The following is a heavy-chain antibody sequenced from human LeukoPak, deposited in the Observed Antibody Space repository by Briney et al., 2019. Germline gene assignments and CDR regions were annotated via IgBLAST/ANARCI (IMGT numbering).Heavy chain of an antibody. J-gene: IGHJ4*02. V-gene: IGHV3-7*01. Sequence: GGSLRLSCAASGFIFSGYWMNWVRQAPGKGLEWVANIKQDGSEQHYMDSVRGRFTISRDNAKNSLYLQMSSLRVEDTAVYCCARDGFVGAADYWGQGTLVTVSS. D-gene: IGHD6-13*01. CDR3: ARDGFVGAADY. CDR2: IKQDGSEQ. CDR1: GFIFSGYW.